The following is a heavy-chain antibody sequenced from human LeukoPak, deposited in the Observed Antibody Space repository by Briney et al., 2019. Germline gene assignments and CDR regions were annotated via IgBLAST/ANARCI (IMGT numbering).Heavy chain of an antibody. CDR2: IYGGGSV. D-gene: IGHD5-18*01. Sequence: GGSLRLSCAASGFTVRSNYMSWVRQAPGKGLEWVSIIYGGGSVFYADSVKGRFTISRDNSKNTLYLQMNSLRAEDTAVYYCARDPIQLWSFDYWGQGTLVTVSS. CDR1: GFTVRSNY. V-gene: IGHV3-53*01. J-gene: IGHJ4*02. CDR3: ARDPIQLWSFDY.